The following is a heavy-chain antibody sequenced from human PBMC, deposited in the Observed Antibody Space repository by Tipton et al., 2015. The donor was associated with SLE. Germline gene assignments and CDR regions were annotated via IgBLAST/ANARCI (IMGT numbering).Heavy chain of an antibody. Sequence: TLSLTCSVSGGSISRNYWIWIRQPPGQGPEWIGSVYYSGRTSYSPSLRSRVTISLDTSKSQFSLKVTSVTAADSAVYYCARGFHYDFWSAHYNDKGPRTYYFDSWGQGTLVTVSS. D-gene: IGHD3-3*01. CDR3: ARGFHYDFWSAHYNDKGPRTYYFDS. J-gene: IGHJ4*02. CDR1: GGSISRNY. V-gene: IGHV4-39*07. CDR2: VYYSGRT.